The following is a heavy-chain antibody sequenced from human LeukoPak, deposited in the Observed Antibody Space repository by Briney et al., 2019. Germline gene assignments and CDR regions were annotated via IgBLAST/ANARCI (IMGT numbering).Heavy chain of an antibody. D-gene: IGHD4-17*01. CDR1: GYPFTSYY. J-gene: IGHJ4*02. CDR2: INPRGGSI. CDR3: ASGFGDYVACDY. Sequence: ASVKVSCKASGYPFTSYYMHWARQAPGQGLEWMGIINPRGGSISYAQKFQGRVTMTRDTSTSTVYMELSSLRSEDTAVYYCASGFGDYVACDYWGQGTLVTVSS. V-gene: IGHV1-46*01.